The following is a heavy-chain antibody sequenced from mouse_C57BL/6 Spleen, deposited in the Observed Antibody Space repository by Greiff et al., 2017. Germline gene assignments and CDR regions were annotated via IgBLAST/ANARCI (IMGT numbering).Heavy chain of an antibody. CDR1: GYSFTSYY. CDR2: IYPGSGNT. CDR3: AGLQGAMDY. Sequence: LVESGPELVKPGASVKISCKASGYSFTSYYIHWVKQRPGQGLEWIGWIYPGSGNTKYNEKFKGKATLTADTSSSTAYMQLSSLTSEDSAVYYCAGLQGAMDYWGQGTSVTVSS. V-gene: IGHV1-66*01. J-gene: IGHJ4*01.